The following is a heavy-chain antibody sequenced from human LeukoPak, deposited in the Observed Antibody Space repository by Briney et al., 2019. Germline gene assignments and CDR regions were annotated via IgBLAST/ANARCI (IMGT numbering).Heavy chain of an antibody. CDR3: AKDRELLWFGRRYYFDY. Sequence: GGSLRLSCAASGFTFSSYNMNWVRQAPGKGLEWVSSISTSNDYIYYADSVKGRFTISRDNAKNSLYLQMNSLRAEDTAVYYCAKDRELLWFGRRYYFDYWGQGTLVTVSS. J-gene: IGHJ4*02. CDR2: ISTSNDYI. D-gene: IGHD3-10*01. V-gene: IGHV3-21*01. CDR1: GFTFSSYN.